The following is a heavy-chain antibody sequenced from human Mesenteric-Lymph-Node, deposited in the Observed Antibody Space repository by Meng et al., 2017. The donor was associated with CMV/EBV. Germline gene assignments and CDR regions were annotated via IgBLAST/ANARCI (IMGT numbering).Heavy chain of an antibody. CDR2: IYSAGDT. Sequence: GESLKISCAASGFSVSNNYFNWVRQAPGKGLEWVSLIYSAGDTYYADSVKGRFTISRDNSKNTLYLQMNSLRPEDTAVYYCATDSLSGSLNYFDYWGQGTLVTVSS. V-gene: IGHV3-66*02. J-gene: IGHJ4*02. CDR1: GFSVSNNY. CDR3: ATDSLSGSLNYFDY. D-gene: IGHD1-26*01.